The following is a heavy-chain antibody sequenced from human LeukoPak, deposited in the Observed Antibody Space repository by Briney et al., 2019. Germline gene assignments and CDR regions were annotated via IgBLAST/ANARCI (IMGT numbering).Heavy chain of an antibody. CDR1: GFTFSSYS. CDR3: ARVGCSSTSCYSDY. CDR2: ISSSSSYI. V-gene: IGHV3-21*01. D-gene: IGHD2-2*02. Sequence: PGGSLRLSCAASGFTFSSYSMNWVRRAPGKGLEWVSSISSSSSYIYYADSVKGRFTISRDNAKNSLYPQMNSLRAEDTAVYYCARVGCSSTSCYSDYWGQGTLVTVSS. J-gene: IGHJ4*02.